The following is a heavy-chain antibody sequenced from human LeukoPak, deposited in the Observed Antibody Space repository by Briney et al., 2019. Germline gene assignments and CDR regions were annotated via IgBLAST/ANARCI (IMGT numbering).Heavy chain of an antibody. D-gene: IGHD6-13*01. CDR3: ARGLHDRSWYGAH. CDR1: GFTFSDYT. V-gene: IGHV3-30*04. CDR2: LPPDGSYQ. J-gene: IGHJ4*02. Sequence: GGSLRLSCAAPGFTFSDYTMQWVRQAPGKGLEWVALLPPDGSYQYYADSLEGRFTISRDNFKNALYLQMNSLRLEDTAVYYCARGLHDRSWYGAHWGQGTLLSVSS.